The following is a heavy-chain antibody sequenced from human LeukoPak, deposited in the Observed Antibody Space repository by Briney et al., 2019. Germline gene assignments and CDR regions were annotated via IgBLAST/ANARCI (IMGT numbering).Heavy chain of an antibody. J-gene: IGHJ4*02. D-gene: IGHD6-13*01. CDR3: AKDGAAAGTRFCDY. V-gene: IGHV3-23*01. CDR2: ISGSGGST. Sequence: GGSLRLSCAASGFTFSSYAMSWVRQAPGKGLEWVSAISGSGGSTYYADSVRGRFTISRDNSKNTLYLQMNSLRAEDTAVYYCAKDGAAAGTRFCDYWGQGTLVTVSS. CDR1: GFTFSSYA.